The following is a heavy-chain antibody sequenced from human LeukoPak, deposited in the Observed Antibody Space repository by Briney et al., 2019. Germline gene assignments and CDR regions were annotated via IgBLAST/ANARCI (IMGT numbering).Heavy chain of an antibody. J-gene: IGHJ3*02. CDR1: GFTFSSYA. Sequence: PGGSLRLSCAASGFTFSSYAMSWVRQAPGKGLEWVSAISGSGGSTYYADSVKGRFTISRDNSKNTLYLQMNSLRAEDTAVYYCAIQEAFGGVIVHDAFDIWGQGTMVTVSS. D-gene: IGHD3-16*02. V-gene: IGHV3-23*01. CDR2: ISGSGGST. CDR3: AIQEAFGGVIVHDAFDI.